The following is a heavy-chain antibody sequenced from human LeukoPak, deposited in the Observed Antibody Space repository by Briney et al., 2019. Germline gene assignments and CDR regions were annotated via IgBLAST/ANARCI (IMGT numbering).Heavy chain of an antibody. V-gene: IGHV4-30-4*01. Sequence: SETLSLTCTVSGGSISSGDYYWSWIRQPPGKGLEWIGYIYYSGSTHYNPSLKSRVTISVDTSKNQFSLKLSSVTAADTAVYYCARDYYGSGSSSEIYYYYGMDVWGKGTTVTVSS. CDR1: GGSISSGDYY. CDR2: IYYSGST. D-gene: IGHD3-10*01. J-gene: IGHJ6*04. CDR3: ARDYYGSGSSSEIYYYYGMDV.